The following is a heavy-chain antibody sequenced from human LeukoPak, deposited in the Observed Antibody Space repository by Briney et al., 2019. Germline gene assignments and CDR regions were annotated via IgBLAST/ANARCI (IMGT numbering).Heavy chain of an antibody. CDR2: ISSSSSYI. D-gene: IGHD3-10*01. V-gene: IGHV3-21*01. CDR1: GFTFSSYS. Sequence: NTGGSLRLSCAASGFTFSSYSMNWVRQAPGKGLEWVSSISSSSSYIYYADSVKGRFTISRDNAKNSLYLQMNSLRAKDTAVYYCARDAYYYGSGLSWGQGTMVTVSS. CDR3: ARDAYYYGSGLS. J-gene: IGHJ3*01.